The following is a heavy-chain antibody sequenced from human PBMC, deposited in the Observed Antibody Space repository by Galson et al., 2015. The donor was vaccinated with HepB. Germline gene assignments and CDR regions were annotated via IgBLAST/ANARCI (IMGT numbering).Heavy chain of an antibody. CDR1: GFTFSSYW. J-gene: IGHJ3*02. Sequence: SLRLSCAASGFTFSSYWMHWVRQAPGKGLVWVSRINSDGSSTSYADSVKGRFTISRDNAKNTLYLQMNSLRAEDTAVYYCTRGSRGGYCSSTSCEEFDIWGQGTMVTVSS. D-gene: IGHD2-2*01. CDR2: INSDGSST. V-gene: IGHV3-74*01. CDR3: TRGSRGGYCSSTSCEEFDI.